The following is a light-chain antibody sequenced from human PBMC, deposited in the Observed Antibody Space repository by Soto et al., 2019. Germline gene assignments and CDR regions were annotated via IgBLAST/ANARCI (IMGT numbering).Light chain of an antibody. J-gene: IGKJ5*01. CDR3: QQRSNWPPIP. CDR2: DAS. V-gene: IGKV3-11*01. Sequence: EIVLTQSPVTLSLSPGERATLSCRASQSVSSYLAWYQQKPGQAPRLLIYDASNRATGIPARFSGSGSGTDFTLTLDHLEPEDFAVYYCQQRSNWPPIPFGQGTRLEL. CDR1: QSVSSY.